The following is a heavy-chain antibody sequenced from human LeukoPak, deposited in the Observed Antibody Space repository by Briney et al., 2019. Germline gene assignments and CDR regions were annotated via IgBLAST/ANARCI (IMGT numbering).Heavy chain of an antibody. D-gene: IGHD3-16*01. CDR3: ARGNYDYVWGGIDY. V-gene: IGHV4-39*01. Sequence: SETLSLTCTVSGGSISSSSDYWGWIRQPPGKGLEWIGNIYYSGSTYYNPSLKSRVTISLDTSKNQFSLKLSSVTAADTAMYYCARGNYDYVWGGIDYWGQGTLVTVSS. J-gene: IGHJ4*02. CDR1: GGSISSSSDY. CDR2: IYYSGST.